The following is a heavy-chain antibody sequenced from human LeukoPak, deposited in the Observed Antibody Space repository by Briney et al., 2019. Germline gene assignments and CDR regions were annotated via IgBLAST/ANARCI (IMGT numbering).Heavy chain of an antibody. CDR1: GGTFSSYA. D-gene: IGHD1-1*01. CDR3: ARALRNDVRLFDP. Sequence: SVKVSCKASGGTFSSYAISWVRQAPGQGLEWMGGIIPIFGAANYAQKFQGRVTMTRDTSTSTVYMELSSLRSEDTAVYYCARALRNDVRLFDPWGQGSLVTVSS. J-gene: IGHJ5*02. CDR2: IIPIFGAA. V-gene: IGHV1-69*05.